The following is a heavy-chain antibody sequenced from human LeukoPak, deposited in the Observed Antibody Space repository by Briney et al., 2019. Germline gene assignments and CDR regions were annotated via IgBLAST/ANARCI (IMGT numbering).Heavy chain of an antibody. CDR2: ISSSGNTI. V-gene: IGHV3-48*04. Sequence: GGSLRLSCAASKFTFSTFSMSWVRQAPGKGLEWVSYISSSGNTIYYADSVKGRFTISRDNAKNSLYLQMNSLRAEDTAVYYCAELGFTMIGGVWGKGTTVTISS. CDR1: KFTFSTFS. D-gene: IGHD3-10*02. CDR3: AELGFTMIGGV. J-gene: IGHJ6*04.